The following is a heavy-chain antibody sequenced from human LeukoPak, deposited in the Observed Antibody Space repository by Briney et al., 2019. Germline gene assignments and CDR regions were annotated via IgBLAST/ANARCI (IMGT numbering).Heavy chain of an antibody. Sequence: GGSLRLSCAASGFTFSSYSMNWVRQAPGKGLEWVSYISSSSSTIYYADSVKGRFTISGDNAKNSLYLQMNSLRAEDTAVYYCASPYSQDDAFDIWGQGTMVTVSS. D-gene: IGHD2-15*01. J-gene: IGHJ3*02. V-gene: IGHV3-48*01. CDR3: ASPYSQDDAFDI. CDR1: GFTFSSYS. CDR2: ISSSSSTI.